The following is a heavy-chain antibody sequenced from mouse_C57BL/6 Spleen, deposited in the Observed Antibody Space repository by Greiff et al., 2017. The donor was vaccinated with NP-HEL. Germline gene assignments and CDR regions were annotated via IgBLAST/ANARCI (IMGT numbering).Heavy chain of an antibody. CDR2: ISYDGSN. Sequence: EVKLEESGPGLVKPSQSLSLTCSVTGYSITSGFYWNWIRQFPGNKLEWMGYISYDGSNNYNPSLKNPSSITRDTSKNQFFLKLNSVTTEDTATYYCARGGGNWYFDVWGTGTTVTVSS. V-gene: IGHV3-6*01. CDR1: GYSITSGFY. D-gene: IGHD1-1*02. CDR3: ARGGGNWYFDV. J-gene: IGHJ1*03.